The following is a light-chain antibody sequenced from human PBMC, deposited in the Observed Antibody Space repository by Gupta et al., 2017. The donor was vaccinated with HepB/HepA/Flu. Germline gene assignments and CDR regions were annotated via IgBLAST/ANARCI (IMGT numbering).Light chain of an antibody. CDR3: AAWDDSLNGVV. J-gene: IGLJ2*01. Sequence: QSVLTHPPSASGTPGQRVTISCSGSSSNIGSNTVNWYHQLPGTAPKLLIYSNNQRPAGVPDRFSGSKSGTSASLAISGLQSEDEADYYCAAWDDSLNGVVFGGGTKLTVL. V-gene: IGLV1-44*01. CDR1: SSNIGSNT. CDR2: SNN.